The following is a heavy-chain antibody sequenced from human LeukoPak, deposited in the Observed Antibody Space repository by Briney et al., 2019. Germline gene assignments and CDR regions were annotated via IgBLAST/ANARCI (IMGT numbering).Heavy chain of an antibody. CDR2: ISSSSSNI. CDR3: ARDRAGVVVIEYYYYYGMDV. CDR1: GFTLSTYS. Sequence: GGSLRLSCAASGFTLSTYSMNWVRQAPGKGLEWVSYISSSSSNIYYADSVKGRFTISRDNAKNSLYLQMNSLRAEDTALYYCARDRAGVVVIEYYYYYGMDVWGQGTTVTVSS. J-gene: IGHJ6*02. V-gene: IGHV3-48*04. D-gene: IGHD2-15*01.